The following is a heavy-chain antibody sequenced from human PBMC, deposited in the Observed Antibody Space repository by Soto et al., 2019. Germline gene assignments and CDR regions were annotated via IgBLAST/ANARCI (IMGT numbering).Heavy chain of an antibody. Sequence: EVQLVESGGGLVKPGGSLRLSCAASGFTFSSYSMNWVRQAPGKGLEWVSSISSSSSYIYYADSVNGRFTISRDNPKNSLYLQMNSPRAEDTAVYYCARDPVPYDSSGYSPFSWGKGTLVTVSS. D-gene: IGHD3-22*01. J-gene: IGHJ4*02. V-gene: IGHV3-21*01. CDR3: ARDPVPYDSSGYSPFS. CDR1: GFTFSSYS. CDR2: ISSSSSYI.